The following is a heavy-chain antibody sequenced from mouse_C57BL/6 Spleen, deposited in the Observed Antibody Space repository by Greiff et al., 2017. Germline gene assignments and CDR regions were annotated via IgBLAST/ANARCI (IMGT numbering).Heavy chain of an antibody. CDR3: ERVDYYGSWYFDV. J-gene: IGHJ1*03. CDR2: ISYDGSH. Sequence: VQLKESGPGLVKPSQSLSLTCSVTGYSITSGYYWNWIRPFPGNKLEWMGYISYDGSHNYNPSLKNRISITRSPSKNQFFLKLNSVTTEDTATYYCERVDYYGSWYFDVWGTGTTVTVSS. V-gene: IGHV3-6*01. D-gene: IGHD1-1*01. CDR1: GYSITSGYY.